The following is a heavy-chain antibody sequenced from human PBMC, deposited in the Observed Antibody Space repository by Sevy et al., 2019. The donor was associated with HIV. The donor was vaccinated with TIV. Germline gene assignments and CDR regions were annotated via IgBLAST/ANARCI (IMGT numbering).Heavy chain of an antibody. CDR1: GFTFSSYA. V-gene: IGHV3-23*01. CDR2: ISGSGGST. D-gene: IGHD6-13*01. J-gene: IGHJ5*02. Sequence: GGSLRLSCAASGFTFSSYAMSWVRQAPGKGLEWVSAISGSGGSTYYADSVKGRFTISRDNSKNTLYLQMNSLRAEATAVYYCATTLSGGYSSSWYPDWFDPWGQGTLVTVSS. CDR3: ATTLSGGYSSSWYPDWFDP.